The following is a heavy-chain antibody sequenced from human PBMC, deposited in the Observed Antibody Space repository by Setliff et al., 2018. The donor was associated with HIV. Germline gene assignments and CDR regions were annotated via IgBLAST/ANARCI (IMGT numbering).Heavy chain of an antibody. CDR2: INTYTGSP. CDR3: ARDGYFYDSSGHLAYYFDY. J-gene: IGHJ4*02. D-gene: IGHD3-22*01. Sequence: ASVKVSCKASGYTFTSYGLSWVRQAPGQGLEWMGWINTYTGSPTYAQDFTGRFLFSLDTSVSTAYLEISSLKAEDIAVYYCARDGYFYDSSGHLAYYFDYWGQGTQVTVSS. CDR1: GYTFTSYG. V-gene: IGHV7-4-1*02.